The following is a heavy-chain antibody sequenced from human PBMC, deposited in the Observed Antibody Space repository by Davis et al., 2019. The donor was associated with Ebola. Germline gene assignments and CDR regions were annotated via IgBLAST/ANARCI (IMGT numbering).Heavy chain of an antibody. D-gene: IGHD1-14*01. J-gene: IGHJ4*02. CDR1: GGSISSSSYY. CDR2: IYYSGST. CDR3: ASGKFWFDY. V-gene: IGHV4-39*06. Sequence: MPGGSLRLSCTVSGGSISSSSYYWGWIRQRPGKGLEWIGSIYYSGSTYYNPSLKSRVTISVHTSKNQFPLKLSSVTAADTAVYYCASGKFWFDYWGQGTLVTVSS.